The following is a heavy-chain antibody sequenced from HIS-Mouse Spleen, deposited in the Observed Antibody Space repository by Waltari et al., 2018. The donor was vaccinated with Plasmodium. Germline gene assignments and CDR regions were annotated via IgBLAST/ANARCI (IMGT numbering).Heavy chain of an antibody. CDR1: GFPFRSHS. CDR3: AREDILTGYYNDYWYFDL. D-gene: IGHD3-9*01. J-gene: IGHJ2*01. Sequence: EVQLVESGGGLVKPGGSLRLSCAASGFPFRSHSLNWVRPAPGKGLEWVSSISSISSYIYYADSVKGRFTISRDNAKNSLYLQMNSLRAEDTAVYYCAREDILTGYYNDYWYFDLWGRGTLVTVSS. V-gene: IGHV3-21*01. CDR2: ISSISSYI.